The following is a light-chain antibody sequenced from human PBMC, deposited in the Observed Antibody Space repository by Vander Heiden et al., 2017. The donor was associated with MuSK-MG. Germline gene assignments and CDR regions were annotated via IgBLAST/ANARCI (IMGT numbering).Light chain of an antibody. Sequence: DTQMPQSPSSLSTSVGDRVTITCRASQTISKYLNWYQQKPGKAPKLLIYLASGLHSGVPSRFSGSGSGTDFNLTISRLQPEDFATFYCQQTDSTPCTFGQGTKLEIK. V-gene: IGKV1-39*01. CDR2: LAS. CDR1: QTISKY. J-gene: IGKJ2*02. CDR3: QQTDSTPCT.